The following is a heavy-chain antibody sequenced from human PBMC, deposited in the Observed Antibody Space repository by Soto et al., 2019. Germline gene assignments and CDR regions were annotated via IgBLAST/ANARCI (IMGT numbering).Heavy chain of an antibody. D-gene: IGHD2-15*01. Sequence: QVQLAQSGAEVKKPGASVKVSCKASGYTFTRYYVHWVRQAPGQGLEWMGIINPSDGFTSFAQKFQGRVTMTRDTSTTTIYMELSGLKSDDTAMYYCAREDCDGGSCCSPPLDFWGQGTLVTVSS. V-gene: IGHV1-46*01. J-gene: IGHJ4*02. CDR1: GYTFTRYY. CDR3: AREDCDGGSCCSPPLDF. CDR2: INPSDGFT.